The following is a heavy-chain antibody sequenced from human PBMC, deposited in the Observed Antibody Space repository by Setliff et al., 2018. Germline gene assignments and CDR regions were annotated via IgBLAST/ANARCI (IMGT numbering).Heavy chain of an antibody. CDR3: AREPSPSVALDI. V-gene: IGHV4-61*02. J-gene: IGHJ3*02. CDR2: IYSIGSA. D-gene: IGHD6-19*01. Sequence: PSETLSLTCTVSGGSITSGNNYWSWIRQPAGKGLEWIGRIYSIGSATYNPSLKGRVTISLDRSENEFSLNLTSVTAADTAVYFCAREPSPSVALDIWGQGTMVTVSS. CDR1: GGSITSGNNY.